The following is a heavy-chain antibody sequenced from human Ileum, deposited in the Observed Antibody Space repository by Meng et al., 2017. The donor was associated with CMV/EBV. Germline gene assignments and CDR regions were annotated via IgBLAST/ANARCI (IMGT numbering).Heavy chain of an antibody. CDR3: AKDNRGGVY. J-gene: IGHJ4*02. D-gene: IGHD2-21*01. CDR1: GFTFSNYW. CDR2: IKQDGSEK. Sequence: GGSLRLSCAASGFTFSNYWMSWVRQAPGKGLEWVANIKQDGSEKYYVDSVKGRFTISRDNSKNTLYVQMNSLRAEDTAVYYCAKDNRGGVYWGQGTLVTVSS. V-gene: IGHV3-7*01.